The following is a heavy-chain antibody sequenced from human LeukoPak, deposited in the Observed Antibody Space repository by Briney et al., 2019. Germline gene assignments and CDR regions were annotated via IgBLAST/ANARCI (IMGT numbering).Heavy chain of an antibody. CDR2: LYYSGTT. CDR3: ARLAGGSGTYTKWFDP. Sequence: PSETLSLTCTVSGGSISSSSYYWGWIRQPPGKGLEWIGTLYYSGTTYYSPSLNSRVTISVDTSNNQFSLKLTSVTVADTALYYCARLAGGSGTYTKWFDPWGQGTLVTVSS. CDR1: GGSISSSSYY. J-gene: IGHJ5*02. V-gene: IGHV4-39*01. D-gene: IGHD3-10*01.